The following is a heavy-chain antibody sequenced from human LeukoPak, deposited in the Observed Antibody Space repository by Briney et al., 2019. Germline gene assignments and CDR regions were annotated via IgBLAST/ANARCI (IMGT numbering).Heavy chain of an antibody. D-gene: IGHD3-22*01. CDR2: ISGSSGST. J-gene: IGHJ4*02. Sequence: PGGSLRLSCAASGFTFSSYAMSWVRQAPGKGLEWVSAISGSSGSTYYADSVKGRFTISRDNSKNTLYLQMNSLRAEDTAVYYCAKSGSRWDSRDLFDYWGQGTLVTVSS. CDR3: AKSGSRWDSRDLFDY. CDR1: GFTFSSYA. V-gene: IGHV3-23*01.